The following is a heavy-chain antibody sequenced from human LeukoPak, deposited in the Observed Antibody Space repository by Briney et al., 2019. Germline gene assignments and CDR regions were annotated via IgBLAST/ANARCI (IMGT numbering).Heavy chain of an antibody. CDR1: GYTFTSYG. CDR2: ISAYNGNT. D-gene: IGHD3-10*01. Sequence: ASVKVSCKASGYTFTSYGISWVRQAPGQGLEWMGWISAYNGNTNFAQRLQGRVTMTTDTSTSTAYMELRSLRSDDTAVYYCARALRGGDYYGSGSPPGYRGQGTLVTVSS. V-gene: IGHV1-18*01. CDR3: ARALRGGDYYGSGSPPGY. J-gene: IGHJ4*02.